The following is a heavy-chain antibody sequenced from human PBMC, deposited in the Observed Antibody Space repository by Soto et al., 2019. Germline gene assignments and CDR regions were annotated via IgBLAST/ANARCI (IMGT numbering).Heavy chain of an antibody. CDR2: IYPGDSDT. CDR1: GYSFTSYW. Sequence: GESLKISCKGSGYSFTSYWIGWVRQMPGKGLEWMGIIYPGDSDTRYSPSFQGQVPITADKSISTAYLQWSSLKASDTAMYYCARLGPLGSSSWAERNYYYCYGMDVWGQGTTVTVSS. CDR3: ARLGPLGSSSWAERNYYYCYGMDV. J-gene: IGHJ6*02. V-gene: IGHV5-51*01. D-gene: IGHD6-13*01.